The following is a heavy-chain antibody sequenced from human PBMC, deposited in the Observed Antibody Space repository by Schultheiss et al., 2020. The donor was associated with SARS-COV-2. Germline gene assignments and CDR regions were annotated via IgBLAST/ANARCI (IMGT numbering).Heavy chain of an antibody. CDR2: ISSSGSTI. Sequence: GGSLRLSCAASGFTFSSYEMNWVRQAPGKGLEWVSYISSSGSTIYYADSVKGRFTISRDNAKNSLYLQMNSLRAEDTAVYYCAKEVTYYDSSGYYYAGNAFDIWGQGTTVTVSS. J-gene: IGHJ3*02. V-gene: IGHV3-48*03. CDR1: GFTFSSYE. D-gene: IGHD3-22*01. CDR3: AKEVTYYDSSGYYYAGNAFDI.